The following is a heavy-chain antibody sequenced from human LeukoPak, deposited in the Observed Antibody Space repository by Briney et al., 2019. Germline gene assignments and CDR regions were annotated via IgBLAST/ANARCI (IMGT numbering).Heavy chain of an antibody. CDR2: IYSVHTT. V-gene: IGHV3-66*01. Sequence: GGSLRLSCAASGFTVSSNYMSWVRQAPGKGLEWVSVIYSVHTTYYADSVKGRFTISRDNSKNTLYLQMNSLRAEDTAVYYCAKDWGETGTTSLGFDYWGQGTLVTVSS. D-gene: IGHD1-7*01. CDR3: AKDWGETGTTSLGFDY. J-gene: IGHJ4*02. CDR1: GFTVSSNY.